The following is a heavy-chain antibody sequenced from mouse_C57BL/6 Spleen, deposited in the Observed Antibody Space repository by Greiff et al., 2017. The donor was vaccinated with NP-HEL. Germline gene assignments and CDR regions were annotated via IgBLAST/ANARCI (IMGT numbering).Heavy chain of an antibody. V-gene: IGHV1-22*01. CDR3: ARNEGLRRYFDV. J-gene: IGHJ1*03. CDR2: INPNNGGT. CDR1: GYTFTDYN. Sequence: VQLQQSGPELVKPGASVKMSCKASGYTFTDYNMHWVKQSHGKSLEWIGYINPNNGGTSYNKKFKGKATLTVNKSSSTAYMELRSLTSEASAVYYCARNEGLRRYFDVWGTGTTVTVSS.